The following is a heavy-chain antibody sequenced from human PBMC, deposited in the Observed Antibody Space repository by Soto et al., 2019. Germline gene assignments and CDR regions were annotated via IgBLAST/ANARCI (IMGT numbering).Heavy chain of an antibody. CDR1: GYTFTSYD. D-gene: IGHD3-3*01. V-gene: IGHV1-8*01. CDR2: MNPNSGNT. Sequence: ASVKVSCKGSGYTFTSYDINWVRQATGQGLEWMGWMNPNSGNTGYAQKFQGRVTMTRNTSISTAYMELSSLRSEDTAVYYCAXTGRITIFGGDYYGMDVWGQGTTVTVSS. J-gene: IGHJ6*02. CDR3: AXTGRITIFGGDYYGMDV.